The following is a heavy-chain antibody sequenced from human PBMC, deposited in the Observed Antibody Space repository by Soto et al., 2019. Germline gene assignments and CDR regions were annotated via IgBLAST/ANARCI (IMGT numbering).Heavy chain of an antibody. CDR3: ARSDPGYAYGLNV. V-gene: IGHV3-53*01. D-gene: IGHD5-18*01. CDR1: GFTVSDSY. J-gene: IGHJ6*02. CDR2: LYSGGGI. Sequence: EAQLVESGGGLIQPGGSLRLSCAASGFTVSDSYITWVRQAPGRGLEWVSLLYSGGGIYYADSVKGRFTISRDTSKKTLYLQMNSLRTEDTAVYYCARSDPGYAYGLNVWGQGTTVTVSS.